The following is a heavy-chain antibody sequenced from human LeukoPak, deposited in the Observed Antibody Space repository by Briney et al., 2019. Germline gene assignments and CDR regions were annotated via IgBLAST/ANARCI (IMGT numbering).Heavy chain of an antibody. J-gene: IGHJ3*02. CDR2: IYYSGST. CDR1: GASVSSGSCY. D-gene: IGHD2-2*01. Sequence: SETLSLTCTVSGASVSSGSCYWSWIRQPPGRGLEYIGYIYYSGSTNYNPSLKSRVTISADTSKNQFSLKLSSVTAADTALYYCARYSSSTSCSDNAFDIWGQGTMVTVSS. CDR3: ARYSSSTSCSDNAFDI. V-gene: IGHV4-61*01.